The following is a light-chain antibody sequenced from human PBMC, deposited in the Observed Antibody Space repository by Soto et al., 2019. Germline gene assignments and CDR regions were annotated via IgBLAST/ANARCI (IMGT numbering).Light chain of an antibody. CDR2: AAS. CDR1: QAISSS. Sequence: DIQLTQSPSFLSASVGDRVTITCRASQAISSSLAWYQHNPGKAPKLLIYAASTLQNGVPSSFSGSGSGTEFTLTTSSLQPGDFATYYCQHLNDYRYTFGQGTKVEIK. V-gene: IGKV1-9*01. J-gene: IGKJ2*01. CDR3: QHLNDYRYT.